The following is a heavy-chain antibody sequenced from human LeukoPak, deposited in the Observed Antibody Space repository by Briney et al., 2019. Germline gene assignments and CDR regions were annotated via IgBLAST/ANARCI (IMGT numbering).Heavy chain of an antibody. CDR3: ARGGRSGYNYWESAFDI. Sequence: GGPLRLSCAASGFTVSSNYMSWVRQAPGKGLEWVSVIDSGRSTYYADSVKGRFTISRHNSKNTLYLQMTSLRAEDTAVYYCARGGRSGYNYWESAFDIWGQGTMVTVS. CDR1: GFTVSSNY. J-gene: IGHJ3*02. CDR2: IDSGRST. V-gene: IGHV3-53*04. D-gene: IGHD5-24*01.